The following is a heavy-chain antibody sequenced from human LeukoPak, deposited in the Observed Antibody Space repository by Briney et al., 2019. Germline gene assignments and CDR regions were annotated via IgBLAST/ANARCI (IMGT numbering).Heavy chain of an antibody. Sequence: ASVKVSCKASGYTFTSYGISWVRQAPGQGLEWMGWICAYNGNTNYAQKLQGRVTMTTDTSTSTAYMELRSLRSDDTAVYYCARVTAWGTCSSTSCYMFWPQPAHSAFEGGSPFDPWGQGTLVTVSS. CDR3: ARVTAWGTCSSTSCYMFWPQPAHSAFEGGSPFDP. CDR1: GYTFTSYG. CDR2: ICAYNGNT. V-gene: IGHV1-18*01. D-gene: IGHD2-2*02. J-gene: IGHJ5*02.